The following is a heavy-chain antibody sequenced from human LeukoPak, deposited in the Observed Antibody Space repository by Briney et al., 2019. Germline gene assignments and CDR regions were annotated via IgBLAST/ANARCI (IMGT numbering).Heavy chain of an antibody. CDR1: GYTFTGYY. CDR2: INPNSGGT. D-gene: IGHD3-10*01. V-gene: IGHV1-2*02. Sequence: ASVKVSCKASGYTFTGYYMHWVRQAPGQGLEWMGWINPNSGGTNYAQKFQGRVTMTRDTSISTAYMELSRLRSDGTAVYYCARDYWFGELLSNFDYWGQGTLVTVSS. CDR3: ARDYWFGELLSNFDY. J-gene: IGHJ4*02.